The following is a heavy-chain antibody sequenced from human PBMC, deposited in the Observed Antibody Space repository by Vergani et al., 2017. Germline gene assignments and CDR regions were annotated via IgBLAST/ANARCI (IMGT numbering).Heavy chain of an antibody. D-gene: IGHD3-10*01. CDR2: INTGNGNT. CDR3: ARVIWFGAALFDH. J-gene: IGHJ4*02. CDR1: GYTFSNYA. Sequence: QVQLVQSGAEVKKPGASVKVSCKASGYTFSNYAMHWVRQAPGQRLEWMGWINTGNGNTKYSQKFQGRVTITRDKSASTAYMELSSLRSEDTAVYYCARVIWFGAALFDHWGQGTLVTVSS. V-gene: IGHV1-3*04.